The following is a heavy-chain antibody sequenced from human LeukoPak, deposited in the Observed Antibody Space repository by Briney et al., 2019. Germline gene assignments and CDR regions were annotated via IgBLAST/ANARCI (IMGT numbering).Heavy chain of an antibody. CDR2: IYYSGST. D-gene: IGHD3-22*01. CDR3: ARDRYYDSSGRGYYYGMDV. V-gene: IGHV4-59*01. Sequence: SETLSLTCTVSGGSISSYYWSWIRQPPGKRLEWIGYIYYSGSTNYNPSLKSQVTISVDTSKNQFSLKLSSVTAADTAVYYCARDRYYDSSGRGYYYGMDVWGQGTTVTVSS. J-gene: IGHJ6*02. CDR1: GGSISSYY.